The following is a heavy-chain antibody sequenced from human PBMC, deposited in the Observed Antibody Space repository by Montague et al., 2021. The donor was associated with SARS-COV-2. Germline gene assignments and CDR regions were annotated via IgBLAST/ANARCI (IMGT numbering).Heavy chain of an antibody. J-gene: IGHJ2*01. CDR2: IHYSGRT. V-gene: IGHV4-59*01. Sequence: SETLSLTCTVSNASFDNYYWSWVRQSPGKGLEYIGYIHYSGRTNYNPSLRSRVIISIDTSKNQFSLKLMSVTAAETAIYFCARRIVTYYWYFDLWGRGTLVTVSS. D-gene: IGHD2-15*01. CDR1: NASFDNYY. CDR3: ARRIVTYYWYFDL.